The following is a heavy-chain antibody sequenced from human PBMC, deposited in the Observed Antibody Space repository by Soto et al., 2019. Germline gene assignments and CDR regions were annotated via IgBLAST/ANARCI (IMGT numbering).Heavy chain of an antibody. V-gene: IGHV1-69*13. CDR1: GGTFSSYA. J-gene: IGHJ6*02. CDR3: ASRGIVDCSSTSCYYYYGMDV. CDR2: IIPIFGTA. Sequence: SVKVSCKASGGTFSSYAISWVRQAPGQGLEWMGGIIPIFGTANYAQKFQGRVTITADESTSTAYMELSSLRSEDTAVYYCASRGIVDCSSTSCYYYYGMDVWGQGXTVTVYS. D-gene: IGHD2-2*01.